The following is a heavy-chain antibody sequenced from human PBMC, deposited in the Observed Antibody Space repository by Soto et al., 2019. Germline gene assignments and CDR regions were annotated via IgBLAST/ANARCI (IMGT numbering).Heavy chain of an antibody. J-gene: IGHJ6*02. CDR1: GFTFSSYA. CDR3: ARKTYDFWSGYPIRYYYYGMDV. CDR2: IIGSGGRT. D-gene: IGHD3-3*01. Sequence: PGGSLIFSCAASGFTFSSYAMSWVRQAPGKGLEWVSAIIGSGGRTYYADTVKGRFTISRDNSKNTLYLQMSSLRSEDTAVYYCARKTYDFWSGYPIRYYYYGMDVWGQGTTVTVSS. V-gene: IGHV3-23*01.